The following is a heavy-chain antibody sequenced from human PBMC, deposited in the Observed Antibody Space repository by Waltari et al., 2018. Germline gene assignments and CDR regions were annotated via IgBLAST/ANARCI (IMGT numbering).Heavy chain of an antibody. CDR3: ARANTIFGVIRTWYYMDV. D-gene: IGHD3-3*01. CDR1: GGPFSVYY. J-gene: IGHJ6*03. V-gene: IGHV4-34*01. CDR2: INHSGRT. Sequence: QVQLQQWGAGLLKPSETLSLTCVVSGGPFSVYYWIWLRQPPGQGLEWIGEINHSGRTNYNPSLKSRVTISIDTSKIQFSLKLRSVTVADTAVYYCARANTIFGVIRTWYYMDVWGKGTPVTVSS.